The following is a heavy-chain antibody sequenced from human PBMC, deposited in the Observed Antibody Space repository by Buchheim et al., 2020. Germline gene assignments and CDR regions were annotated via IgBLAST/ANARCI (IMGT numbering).Heavy chain of an antibody. V-gene: IGHV3-23*04. D-gene: IGHD3-10*01. J-gene: IGHJ5*02. CDR3: AKEWDPLDYYAPNWFDP. CDR2: ISGSGGST. Sequence: EVQLVESGGGLVQPGGSLRLSCAASGFTFSSYAMSWVRQAPGQGLEWVSAISGSGGSTYYADSVQGRFTISRDTSKNTPYLQMNSLRAEDTAVYYCAKEWDPLDYYAPNWFDPWGQGTL. CDR1: GFTFSSYA.